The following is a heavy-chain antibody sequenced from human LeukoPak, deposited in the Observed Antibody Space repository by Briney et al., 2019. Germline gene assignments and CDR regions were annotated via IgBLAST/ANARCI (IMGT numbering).Heavy chain of an antibody. CDR2: ISSSGTTI. Sequence: GGSLRLSCAASGFTFSDYYMSWIRQAPGKGLEWVSYISSSGTTIKYADSVKGRFTISRDNAKNSLYLQVNSLRAEDTAVYYCARERYDYVWGSYRYFFAHWGQGTLVTASS. D-gene: IGHD3-16*02. CDR3: ARERYDYVWGSYRYFFAH. CDR1: GFTFSDYY. J-gene: IGHJ4*02. V-gene: IGHV3-11*01.